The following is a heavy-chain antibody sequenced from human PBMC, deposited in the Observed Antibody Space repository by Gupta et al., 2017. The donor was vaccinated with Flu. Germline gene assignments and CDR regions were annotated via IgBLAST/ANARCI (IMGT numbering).Heavy chain of an antibody. CDR2: IYPRDSTI. D-gene: IGHD1-14*01. J-gene: IGHJ4*02. CDR3: ARRGTAYSSQTDY. CDR1: GYTFTHYW. Sequence: EVQLVQSGAEVKKPGEPLKISCQGSGYTFTHYWIGWVRQMPGKGLEWMGIIYPRDSTIRYNPSFQGQVTISADTSINTAYLQWSTLTASDTAMYFCARRGTAYSSQTDYWGQGTLVTVSS. V-gene: IGHV5-51*03.